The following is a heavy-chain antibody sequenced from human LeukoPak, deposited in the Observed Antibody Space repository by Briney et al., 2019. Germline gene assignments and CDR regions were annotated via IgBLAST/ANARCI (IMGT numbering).Heavy chain of an antibody. CDR2: IKLDGTEK. J-gene: IGHJ4*02. D-gene: IGHD4-23*01. Sequence: GGSLRLSCAASEFIFSNYWMTWVRQAPGKGLEWVANIKLDGTEKYYVGSVRGRFTISRDNAKNSVSLQMNSLRAEDTAVYYCARSHDYGGHCFFDYWGQGTLVTVSS. CDR3: ARSHDYGGHCFFDY. V-gene: IGHV3-7*01. CDR1: EFIFSNYW.